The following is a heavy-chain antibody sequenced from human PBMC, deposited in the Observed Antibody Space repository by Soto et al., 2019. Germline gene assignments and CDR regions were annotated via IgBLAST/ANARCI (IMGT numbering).Heavy chain of an antibody. CDR1: GYTFTSYD. Sequence: ASVKVSCKASGYTFTSYDINWVRQATGQGLEWMGWMNPNSGNTGYAQKFQGRVTMTRNTSISTAYMELSSLRSEDTAVYYCARVRRAKDPDYYYYYYMDVWGKGTTVTVSS. V-gene: IGHV1-8*01. J-gene: IGHJ6*03. CDR3: ARVRRAKDPDYYYYYYMDV. CDR2: MNPNSGNT.